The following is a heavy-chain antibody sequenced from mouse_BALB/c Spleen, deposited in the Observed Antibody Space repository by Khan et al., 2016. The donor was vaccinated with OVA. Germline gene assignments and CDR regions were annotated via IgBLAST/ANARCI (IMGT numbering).Heavy chain of an antibody. Sequence: EVELVESGGGLVQPGGSRKLSCAASGFTFSSFGMHWVRQAPEKGLEWVAYISSGSSTIYYADTVKGRFTISRDNPKNTLFLQMTSLRSEDTAMYYRARFPFYHGYLYYWGQGPTPTVSS. J-gene: IGHJ2*01. CDR3: ARFPFYHGYLYY. CDR1: GFTFSSFG. D-gene: IGHD1-1*02. CDR2: ISSGSSTI. V-gene: IGHV5-17*02.